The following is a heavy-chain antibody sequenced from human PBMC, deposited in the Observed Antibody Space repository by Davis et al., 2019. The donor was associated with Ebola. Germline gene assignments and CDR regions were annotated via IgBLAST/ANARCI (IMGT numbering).Heavy chain of an antibody. J-gene: IGHJ4*02. CDR2: ISSSSSYI. V-gene: IGHV3-21*01. Sequence: GESLKISCAASGFTFSSYAMSWVRQAPGKGLEWVSSISSSSSYIYYADSVKGRFTISRDNAKNSLYLQMNSLRAEDTAVYYCAPSGYSGYWGPFDYWGQGTLVTVSS. CDR3: APSGYSGYWGPFDY. CDR1: GFTFSSYA. D-gene: IGHD5-12*01.